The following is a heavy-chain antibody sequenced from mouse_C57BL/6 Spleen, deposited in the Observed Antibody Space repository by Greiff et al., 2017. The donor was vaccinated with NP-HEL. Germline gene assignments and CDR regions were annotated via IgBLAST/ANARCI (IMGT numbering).Heavy chain of an antibody. D-gene: IGHD1-1*01. Sequence: EVQLVESGGGLVKPGGSLKLSCAASGFTFSSYAMSWVRQTPEKRLEWVATISDGGSYTYYPDNVKGRFPISRDNAKNNLYLQMSHLKSEDTAMYYCARDYYGSSYAMDYLGQGTSVTVSS. V-gene: IGHV5-4*01. CDR3: ARDYYGSSYAMDY. CDR2: ISDGGSYT. J-gene: IGHJ4*01. CDR1: GFTFSSYA.